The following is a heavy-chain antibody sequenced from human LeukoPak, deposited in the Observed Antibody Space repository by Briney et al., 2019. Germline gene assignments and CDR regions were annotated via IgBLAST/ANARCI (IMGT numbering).Heavy chain of an antibody. V-gene: IGHV1-2*02. CDR2: INPNSGGT. CDR1: GYTFTGYY. CDR3: ARVYSASSSWYWSYYYYYMDV. D-gene: IGHD6-13*01. Sequence: GASVKVSCKASGYTFTGYYMHWVRQAPGQGLEWMGWINPNSGGTNYAQKFQGRVTMTRDMSISTAYMELSRLRSDDTAVYYCARVYSASSSWYWSYYYYYMDVWGKGTTVTVSS. J-gene: IGHJ6*03.